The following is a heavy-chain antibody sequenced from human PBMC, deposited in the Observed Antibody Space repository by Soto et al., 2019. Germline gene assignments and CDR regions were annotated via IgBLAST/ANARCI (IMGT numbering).Heavy chain of an antibody. Sequence: QVQLVQSGAEVKKPGASVKVSCKASGYTFTSYGISWVRQAPGQGLEWMGWISAYDGNTNYAQKLQGRVPMTTDTSTSTAYMELRRLRSDDTAVYYCARATLLGYCSGGSCYSDYYYGMDVWGQGTTVTFSS. J-gene: IGHJ6*02. CDR1: GYTFTSYG. D-gene: IGHD2-15*01. V-gene: IGHV1-18*01. CDR3: ARATLLGYCSGGSCYSDYYYGMDV. CDR2: ISAYDGNT.